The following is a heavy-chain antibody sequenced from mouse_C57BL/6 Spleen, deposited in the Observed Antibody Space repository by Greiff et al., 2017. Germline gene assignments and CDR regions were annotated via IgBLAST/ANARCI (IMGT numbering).Heavy chain of an antibody. J-gene: IGHJ2*01. CDR3: ARHRSNYVDFDY. CDR1: GFTFSSYG. CDR2: ISSGGSYT. V-gene: IGHV5-6*01. Sequence: EVKLVESGGDLVKPGGSLKLSCAASGFTFSSYGMSWVRQTPDKRLEWVATISSGGSYTYYPDSVKGRFTISRDNAKNTLYLQMSSLKSEDTAMYYCARHRSNYVDFDYWGQGTTLTVSS. D-gene: IGHD2-5*01.